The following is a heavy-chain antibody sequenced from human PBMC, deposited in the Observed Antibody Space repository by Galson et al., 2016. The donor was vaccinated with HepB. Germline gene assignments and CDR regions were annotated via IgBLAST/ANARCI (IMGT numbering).Heavy chain of an antibody. V-gene: IGHV3-11*06. CDR1: GFTFSDYY. CDR2: ISVTSTYT. J-gene: IGHJ4*02. CDR3: ARDRGSYCGGDCSDYYFDY. Sequence: SLRLSCAASGFTFSDYYMSWNRQAPGKGLEWVSYISVTSTYTNYADSVKGRFTVSRDNAKNSLYLQMNTLRAEDTAIYYCARDRGSYCGGDCSDYYFDYWGQGTLVTVSS. D-gene: IGHD2-21*02.